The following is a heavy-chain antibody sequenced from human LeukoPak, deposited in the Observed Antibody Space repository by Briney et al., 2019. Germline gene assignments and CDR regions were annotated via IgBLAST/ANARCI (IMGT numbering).Heavy chain of an antibody. CDR3: GKIGGRGAGEKDY. D-gene: IGHD3-16*01. J-gene: IGHJ4*02. CDR1: GFTFSSYA. V-gene: IGHV3-23*01. CDR2: ISGSGDST. Sequence: QPGGSLRLSCAASGFTFSSYAMSWVRQAPGKGLEWVSAISGSGDSTYYADSVKGRFTISRDNSKNTLYLQMNSLRAEDTAVYYCGKIGGRGAGEKDYWGQGTLVTVSS.